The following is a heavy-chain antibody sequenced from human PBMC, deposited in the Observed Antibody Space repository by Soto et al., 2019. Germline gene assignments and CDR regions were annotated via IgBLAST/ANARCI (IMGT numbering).Heavy chain of an antibody. J-gene: IGHJ4*02. D-gene: IGHD1-26*01. CDR3: ATSLVTSRTRVDY. CDR1: GGSIYTGGFY. CDR2: NYYTGGT. V-gene: IGHV4-31*03. Sequence: QVQLQESGPGLVKPSQTLSLTCTVSGGSIYTGGFYWSWIRQLPGKGLEWLGDNYYTGGTQYTPSLKSRLTISTDTSDNQFSLRLTSVTAADTAVYYCATSLVTSRTRVDYWGQGTLVTVSS.